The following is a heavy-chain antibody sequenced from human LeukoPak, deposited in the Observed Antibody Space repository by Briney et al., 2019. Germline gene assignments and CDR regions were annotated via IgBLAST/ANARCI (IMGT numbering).Heavy chain of an antibody. D-gene: IGHD5-18*01. Sequence: PGGSLRLSCAASGFTVSSNYMSWVRQAPGKGLEWVSVIYSGGSTYYADSVKGRFTISRDNSKNTLCLQMNSLRAEDTAVYYCAKDLPEYSFGRMFDYWGQGTLVTVSS. CDR3: AKDLPEYSFGRMFDY. V-gene: IGHV3-53*01. J-gene: IGHJ4*02. CDR2: IYSGGST. CDR1: GFTVSSNY.